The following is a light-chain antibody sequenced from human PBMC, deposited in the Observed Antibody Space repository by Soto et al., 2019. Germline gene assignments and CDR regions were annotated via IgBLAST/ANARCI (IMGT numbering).Light chain of an antibody. J-gene: IGKJ1*01. Sequence: EIVMTQSPATLSVSPGERATLSCRASQGVSTDLAWYQQRPGQAPRLLIYGASTRATGIPARFSGSGSGTEFTLTISSLQSEDFAVYFCQQYNIWPQTFGQGTKVDIK. CDR2: GAS. CDR3: QQYNIWPQT. CDR1: QGVSTD. V-gene: IGKV3-15*01.